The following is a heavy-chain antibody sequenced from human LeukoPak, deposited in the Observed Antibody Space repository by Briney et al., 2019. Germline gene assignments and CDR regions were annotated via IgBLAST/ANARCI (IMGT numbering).Heavy chain of an antibody. J-gene: IGHJ6*02. CDR1: GGSISSYY. V-gene: IGHV4-59*01. CDR2: IYYSGST. CDR3: ATSPATGTLYYGTDV. D-gene: IGHD6-13*01. Sequence: SETLSLTCTVSGGSISSYYWSWIRQPPGKGLEWIGYIYYSGSTNYSPSLKSRVTISVDTSKSQFSLKLSSVTAADTAVYYCATSPATGTLYYGTDVWGQGTTVTVSS.